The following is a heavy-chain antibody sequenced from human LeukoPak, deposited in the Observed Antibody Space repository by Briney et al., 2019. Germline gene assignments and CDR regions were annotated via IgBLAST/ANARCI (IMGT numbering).Heavy chain of an antibody. Sequence: GGSLRLSCAASGFTFSSYEMNWVRQAPGKGLEWVSYISRSGSTIYYADSVKGRFTISRDNAKNSLYLQMNSLRAEDTAVYYCASSPHIVVVTAHDAFDIWGQGTMVTVSS. V-gene: IGHV3-48*03. CDR3: ASSPHIVVVTAHDAFDI. J-gene: IGHJ3*02. CDR1: GFTFSSYE. D-gene: IGHD2-21*02. CDR2: ISRSGSTI.